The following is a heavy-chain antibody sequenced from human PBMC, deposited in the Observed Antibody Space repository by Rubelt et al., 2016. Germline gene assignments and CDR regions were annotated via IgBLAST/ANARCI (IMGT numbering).Heavy chain of an antibody. V-gene: IGHV2-5*02. J-gene: IGHJ4*02. CDR3: AHIKSSGWDFDY. D-gene: IGHD6-19*01. Sequence: QITLMESVPTLVKPTQTLPLTCSFSGFSLTTSAVGVGWIRQPPGKALEWLALIYCDDDTRYTPSLKSRLTIAKDTSKNQVVLTMTNMDPVDTATDFCAHIKSSGWDFDYWGQGTLVTVSS. CDR2: IYCDDDT. CDR1: GFSLTTSAVG.